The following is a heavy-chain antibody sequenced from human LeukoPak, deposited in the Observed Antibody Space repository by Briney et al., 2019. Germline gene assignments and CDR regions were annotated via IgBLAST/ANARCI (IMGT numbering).Heavy chain of an antibody. J-gene: IGHJ1*01. V-gene: IGHV3-74*01. CDR2: INSDGSST. D-gene: IGHD2-21*02. Sequence: GGSLRLSCAASRFTFSTYWMHWVRQAPGKGLVWVSRINSDGSSTDYADSVKGRFTISRDNAKNSLYLQMSSLRAEDTAVYYCAREPDPAYCGGDCYTPEYFQHWGQGTLVTVSS. CDR1: RFTFSTYW. CDR3: AREPDPAYCGGDCYTPEYFQH.